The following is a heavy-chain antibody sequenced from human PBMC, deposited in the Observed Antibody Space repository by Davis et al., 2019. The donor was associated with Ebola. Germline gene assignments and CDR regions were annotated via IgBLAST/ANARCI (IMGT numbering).Heavy chain of an antibody. CDR1: GGSFSGYY. V-gene: IGHV4-34*01. CDR2: IYYSGST. J-gene: IGHJ6*02. D-gene: IGHD2-2*01. Sequence: PSETLSLTCAVYGGSFSGYYWGWIRQPPGKGLEWIGSIYYSGSTYYNPSLKSRVTISVDTSKNQFSLKLSSVTAADTVVYYCARGMDCSSTSCYPYYYGMDVWGQGTTVTVSS. CDR3: ARGMDCSSTSCYPYYYGMDV.